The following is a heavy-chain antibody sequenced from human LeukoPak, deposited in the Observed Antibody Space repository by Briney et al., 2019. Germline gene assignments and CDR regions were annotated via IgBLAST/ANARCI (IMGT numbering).Heavy chain of an antibody. CDR1: GYTFTSYF. D-gene: IGHD3-22*01. CDR2: INPSGGNT. CDR3: AGGGGSDYYPAFY. V-gene: IGHV1-46*01. Sequence: ASVKVSCKASGYTFTSYFMHWVRQAPGQGLEWMGIINPSGGNTIYAQNFQGRVTMTRDTSTSTVYMELSSLRSEDTALYYCAGGGGSDYYPAFYWGQGTLVTVSS. J-gene: IGHJ4*02.